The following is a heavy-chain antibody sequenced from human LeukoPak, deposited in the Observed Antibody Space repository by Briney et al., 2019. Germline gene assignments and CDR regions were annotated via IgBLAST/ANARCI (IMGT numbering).Heavy chain of an antibody. V-gene: IGHV1-18*01. CDR2: ISAYNGNT. D-gene: IGHD2-21*02. J-gene: IGHJ4*02. Sequence: ASVKVSCKASGYTFTSYGISWVRQAPGQGLEWMGWISAYNGNTNYAQKLQGRVTMTTDTSTSTAYMELRSLRSDDTAAYYCARIGVHIVVVTATIPYIDYWGQGTLVTVSS. CDR1: GYTFTSYG. CDR3: ARIGVHIVVVTATIPYIDY.